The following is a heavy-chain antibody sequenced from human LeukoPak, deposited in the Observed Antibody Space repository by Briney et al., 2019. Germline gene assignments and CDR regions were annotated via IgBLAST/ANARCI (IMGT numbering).Heavy chain of an antibody. CDR3: ARGRSSSSFDY. J-gene: IGHJ4*02. CDR2: ISSSSSSI. Sequence: GGSLRLSCAASGFTFSSYSMNWVRQAPGKGLEWVSSISSSSSSIYYADSVKGRFTISRDNAKNSLYLQMNSLRAEDTAVYYCARGRSSSSFDYWGQGTLVTVSS. V-gene: IGHV3-21*01. D-gene: IGHD6-13*01. CDR1: GFTFSSYS.